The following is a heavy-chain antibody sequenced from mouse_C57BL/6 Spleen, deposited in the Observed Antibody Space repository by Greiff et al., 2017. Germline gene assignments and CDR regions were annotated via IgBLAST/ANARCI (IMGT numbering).Heavy chain of an antibody. Sequence: EVQLVESGPELVKPGASVKISCKASGYTFTDYYMNWVKQSHGKSLEWIGDINPNNGGTSYNQKFKGKATLTVDKSSSTAYMELRSLTSEDSAVYYCAEAAYWGQGTLVTVSA. V-gene: IGHV1-26*01. CDR3: AEAAY. CDR1: GYTFTDYY. J-gene: IGHJ3*01. CDR2: INPNNGGT.